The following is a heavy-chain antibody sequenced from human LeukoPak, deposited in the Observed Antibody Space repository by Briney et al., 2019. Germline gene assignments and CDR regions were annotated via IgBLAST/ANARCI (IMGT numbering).Heavy chain of an antibody. J-gene: IGHJ4*02. CDR2: TNPNSGNT. CDR3: ARGGLRWQSSKHHGYFDY. CDR1: GYTFTSYD. Sequence: GASVKVSCKASGYTFTSYDINWVRQATGQGLEWMGWTNPNSGNTGYAQKFQGRVTITRNTSISTAYMELSSLRSEDTAVYYCARGGLRWQSSKHHGYFDYWGQGTLVTVSS. D-gene: IGHD4-23*01. V-gene: IGHV1-8*03.